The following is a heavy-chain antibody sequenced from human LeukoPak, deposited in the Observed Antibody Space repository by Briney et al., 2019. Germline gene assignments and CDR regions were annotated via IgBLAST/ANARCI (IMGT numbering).Heavy chain of an antibody. CDR3: AADPELNTAMDDY. Sequence: ASVKVSCKASGYTFTGYYMHWVRQAPGQGLEWMGWIVVGSGNTNYAQKFQERVTITRDMSTSTAYMELSSLRSEDTAVYYCAADPELNTAMDDYWGQGTLVTVSS. J-gene: IGHJ4*02. CDR1: GYTFTGYY. D-gene: IGHD5-18*01. CDR2: IVVGSGNT. V-gene: IGHV1-58*02.